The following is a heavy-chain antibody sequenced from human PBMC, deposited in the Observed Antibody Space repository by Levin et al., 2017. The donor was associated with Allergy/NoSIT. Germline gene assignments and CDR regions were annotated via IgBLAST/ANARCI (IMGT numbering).Heavy chain of an antibody. D-gene: IGHD4-11*01. CDR2: IKQDGSEK. Sequence: ETLSLTCAASGFTFSSYWMSWVRQAPGKGLEWVANIKQDGSEKYYVDSVKGRFTISRDNAKNSLYLQMNRLRAEDTAVYYCARDDYRITGYYYYYMDVWGKGTTVTVSS. CDR1: GFTFSSYW. CDR3: ARDDYRITGYYYYYMDV. J-gene: IGHJ6*03. V-gene: IGHV3-7*01.